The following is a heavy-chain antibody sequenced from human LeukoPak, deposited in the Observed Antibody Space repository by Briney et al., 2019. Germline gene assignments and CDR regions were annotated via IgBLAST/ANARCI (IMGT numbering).Heavy chain of an antibody. D-gene: IGHD4-11*01. CDR3: ARDRLQYWFDP. CDR2: MNPNSGNT. Sequence: ASVKVSCKASGYTFTSYDINWVRQATGQGLEWMGWMNPNSGNTGYAQKFQGRVTITTDESTSTAYMELSSLRSEDTAVYYCARDRLQYWFDPWGQGTLVTVSS. J-gene: IGHJ5*02. CDR1: GYTFTSYD. V-gene: IGHV1-8*01.